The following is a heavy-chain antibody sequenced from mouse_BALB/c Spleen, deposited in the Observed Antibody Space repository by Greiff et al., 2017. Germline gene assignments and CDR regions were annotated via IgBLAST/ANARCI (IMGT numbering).Heavy chain of an antibody. J-gene: IGHJ4*01. D-gene: IGHD4-1*01. CDR1: GFAFSSYD. V-gene: IGHV5-12-1*01. CDR2: ISSGGGST. CDR3: ARRRNWDDAMDY. Sequence: EVQGVESGGGLVKPGGSLKLSCAASGFAFSSYDMSWVRQTPEKRLEWVAYISSGGGSTYYPDTVKGRFTISRDNAKNTLYLQMSSLKSEDTAMYYCARRRNWDDAMDYWGQGTSVTVSS.